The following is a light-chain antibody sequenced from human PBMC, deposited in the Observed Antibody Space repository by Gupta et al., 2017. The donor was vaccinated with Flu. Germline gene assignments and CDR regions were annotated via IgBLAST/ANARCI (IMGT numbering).Light chain of an antibody. J-gene: IGLJ2*01. CDR3: SSYTSSSTLV. Sequence: QPALTQPAPVSGSPGHSITISCPGTSSDVGGYNYVSWYQQHPGKAPKLMIYEVSNRPSGVSNRFSGSKSGNTASLTISGLQAEDEADYYCSSYTSSSTLVFGGGTKLTVL. CDR2: EVS. CDR1: SSDVGGYNY. V-gene: IGLV2-14*01.